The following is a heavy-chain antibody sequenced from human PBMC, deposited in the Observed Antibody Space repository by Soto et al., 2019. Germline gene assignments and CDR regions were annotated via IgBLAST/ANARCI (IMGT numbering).Heavy chain of an antibody. CDR2: TYYRSNWRH. D-gene: IGHD6-19*01. J-gene: IGHJ4*02. Sequence: WPTGSLTCAISGYSVSSNTAAWNLSRSSPSRGLEWLGRTYYRSNWRHDYAVSVKSRITVNPDTSKNHFSLQLNSVTPADTAVYSCASGVAGSGFDLCGQGTLVTVSS. CDR3: ASGVAGSGFDL. V-gene: IGHV6-1*01. CDR1: GYSVSSNTAA.